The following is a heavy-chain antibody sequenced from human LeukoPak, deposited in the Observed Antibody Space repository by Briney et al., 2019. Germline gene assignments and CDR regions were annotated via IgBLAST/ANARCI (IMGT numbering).Heavy chain of an antibody. CDR1: GFTFSSYE. D-gene: IGHD3-10*01. Sequence: GGSLRLSCAASGFTFSSYEMNWVRQAPGKGLEWVSYISSSSSTIYYADSVKGRFTISRDNAKNSLYLQMNSLRAEDTAVYYCARSTRFDGSGSYYNLYYFDYWGQGTLVTVSS. V-gene: IGHV3-48*01. J-gene: IGHJ4*02. CDR3: ARSTRFDGSGSYYNLYYFDY. CDR2: ISSSSSTI.